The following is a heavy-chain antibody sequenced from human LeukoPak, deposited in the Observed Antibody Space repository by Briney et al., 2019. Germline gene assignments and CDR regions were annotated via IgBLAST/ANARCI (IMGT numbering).Heavy chain of an antibody. CDR3: ARETEAFDY. CDR1: GFTFSSYA. D-gene: IGHD1-1*01. J-gene: IGHJ4*02. Sequence: GSLRLSCAASGFTFSSYAMHWVRQAPGKGLEWVAIISYDAGDKYYADSVKGRFTISRDNSKNTLYLQMSSLRAEDTAVYHCARETEAFDYWGQGTLVTVSS. CDR2: ISYDAGDK. V-gene: IGHV3-30*04.